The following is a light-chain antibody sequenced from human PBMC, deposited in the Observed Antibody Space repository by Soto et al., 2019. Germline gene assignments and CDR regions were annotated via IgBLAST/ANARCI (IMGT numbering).Light chain of an antibody. CDR2: EVI. CDR3: TSYAGSNNVV. Sequence: QSALTQPPSASGSPGQSVTISCTGTSSDVGGYYYVSWYQQHPGKAPKLMIYEVIKRPSGVPDRFSGSKSDNTASLTVSGRRAEDEADYYCTSYAGSNNVVFGGGTKVTVL. V-gene: IGLV2-8*01. J-gene: IGLJ2*01. CDR1: SSDVGGYYY.